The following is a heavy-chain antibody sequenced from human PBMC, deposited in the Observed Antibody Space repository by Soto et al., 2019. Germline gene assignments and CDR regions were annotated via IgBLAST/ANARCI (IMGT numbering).Heavy chain of an antibody. J-gene: IGHJ4*02. Sequence: QITLKESGPTLVKPTQTLTLTCTFSGFSLSTHTLGVAWIRQPPGKALEWLALIYWDEDKRYSPSLKSRLTITKDTSKNQVVLTMANMDPVDTATYYCARIVPFDYRGYKLEFWGQGILVTVSS. CDR3: ARIVPFDYRGYKLEF. D-gene: IGHD3-9*01. V-gene: IGHV2-5*02. CDR2: IYWDEDK. CDR1: GFSLSTHTLG.